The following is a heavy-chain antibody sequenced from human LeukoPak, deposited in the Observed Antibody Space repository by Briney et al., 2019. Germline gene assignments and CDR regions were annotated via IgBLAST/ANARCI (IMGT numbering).Heavy chain of an antibody. J-gene: IGHJ4*02. CDR2: IKQDGSER. V-gene: IGHV3-7*01. Sequence: GGSLRLSRTTSGFTFSSSWMSWVRQAPGKGLEWVANIKQDGSERYYVDSVKGRFTISRDNAKNSLSLQMNNLRVEDTAVYYCARAGSHWHYVYWGQGTVVTVSS. CDR1: GFTFSSSW. D-gene: IGHD3-10*01. CDR3: ARAGSHWHYVY.